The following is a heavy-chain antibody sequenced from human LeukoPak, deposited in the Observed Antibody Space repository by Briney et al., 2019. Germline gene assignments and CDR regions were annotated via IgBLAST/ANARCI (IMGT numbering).Heavy chain of an antibody. CDR2: IRYDGTKK. CDR1: GFTFSSYG. CDR3: AREGSSGWYEMVY. D-gene: IGHD6-19*01. V-gene: IGHV3-30*02. Sequence: RPGGSLRLSCAASGFTFSSYGMHWVRQTPGKGLEWVAFIRYDGTKKYYADSVKGRFTISRDNSKNTLYLQMNSLRAEDTAVYYCAREGSSGWYEMVYWGQGTLVTVSS. J-gene: IGHJ4*02.